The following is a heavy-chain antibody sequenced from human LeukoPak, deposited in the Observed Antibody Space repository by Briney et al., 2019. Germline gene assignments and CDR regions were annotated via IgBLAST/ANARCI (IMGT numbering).Heavy chain of an antibody. CDR1: GGSISSYY. Sequence: PSETLSLTCTVSGGSISSYYWSWIRQPPGKGLEWIGYTYYSGSTNYNPSLKSRVTISVDTSKNQFSLKLSSVTSADTAVYYCARGQTGYPYYFDYWGQGTLVTVSS. D-gene: IGHD3-9*01. CDR3: ARGQTGYPYYFDY. V-gene: IGHV4-59*01. J-gene: IGHJ4*02. CDR2: TYYSGST.